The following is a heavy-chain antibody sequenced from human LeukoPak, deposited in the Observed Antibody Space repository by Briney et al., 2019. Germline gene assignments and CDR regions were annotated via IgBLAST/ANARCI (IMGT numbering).Heavy chain of an antibody. CDR3: ARIVYDYVVAAPHFDY. V-gene: IGHV4-30-4*01. CDR1: GGSISSGDYY. CDR2: IYYSGST. Sequence: SQTLSPTCTVSGGSISSGDYYWSWIRQPPGKGLEWIGYIYYSGSTYYNPSLKSRVTISVDTSKNQFSLKLSSVTAADTAVYYCARIVYDYVVAAPHFDYWGQGTLVTVSS. D-gene: IGHD3-16*01. J-gene: IGHJ4*02.